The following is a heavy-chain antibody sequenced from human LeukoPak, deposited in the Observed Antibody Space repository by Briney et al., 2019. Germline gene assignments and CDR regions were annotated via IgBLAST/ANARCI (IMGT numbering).Heavy chain of an antibody. CDR1: GGSISSSIYY. J-gene: IGHJ4*02. Sequence: SETLSLTCTVSGGSISSSIYYWAWIRQPPGKGLEWIGAIHYSGSTYYKPSLKSRVTISVDTSKNQFSLKLSSVTAADTAVYFCATLSSGYPWYFDYWGQGTLVTVSS. V-gene: IGHV4-39*01. CDR2: IHYSGST. CDR3: ATLSSGYPWYFDY. D-gene: IGHD3-22*01.